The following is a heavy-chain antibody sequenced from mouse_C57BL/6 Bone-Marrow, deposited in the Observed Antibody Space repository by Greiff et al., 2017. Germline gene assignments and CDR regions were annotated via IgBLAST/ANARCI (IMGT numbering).Heavy chain of an antibody. Sequence: QVQLQQSGAELARPGASVKLSCKASGYTFTSYGISWVKQRTGQGLEWIGEIYPRSGNTYYNEKFKGKATLTADKSSSTAYMQLSSLTSEDSAVYFCARDYGSSPAYWGQGTLVTVSA. D-gene: IGHD1-1*01. V-gene: IGHV1-81*01. CDR1: GYTFTSYG. J-gene: IGHJ3*01. CDR2: IYPRSGNT. CDR3: ARDYGSSPAY.